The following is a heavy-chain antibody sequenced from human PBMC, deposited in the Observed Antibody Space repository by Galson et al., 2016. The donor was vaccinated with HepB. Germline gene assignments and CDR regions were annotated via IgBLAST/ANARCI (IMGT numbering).Heavy chain of an antibody. CDR3: ARAGRFRESSVCYGMDV. J-gene: IGHJ6*04. CDR2: IKQDGSEK. Sequence: SLRLSCAASGFTFNNYWMSWVRQAPGKGLEWVATIKQDGSEKDYVDSVKGRFTISRDNAKNSLFLQMNTLRAEDTAVYYCARAGRFRESSVCYGMDVWGKGTNVTVSS. V-gene: IGHV3-7*01. CDR1: GFTFNNYW. D-gene: IGHD3-10*01.